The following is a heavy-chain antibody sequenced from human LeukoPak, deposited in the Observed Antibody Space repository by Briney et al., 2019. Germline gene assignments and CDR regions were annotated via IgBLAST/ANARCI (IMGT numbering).Heavy chain of an antibody. CDR2: IIPIFGTA. V-gene: IGHV1-69*13. Sequence: SVKVSCKACGGTFSSYAISWVRQAPGQGLEWMGGIIPIFGTANYAQKFQGRVTITADESTSTAYMELSSLRSEDMAVYYCARVTLVWGAWDIWGQGTMVTVSS. CDR1: GGTFSSYA. D-gene: IGHD1-26*01. J-gene: IGHJ3*02. CDR3: ARVTLVWGAWDI.